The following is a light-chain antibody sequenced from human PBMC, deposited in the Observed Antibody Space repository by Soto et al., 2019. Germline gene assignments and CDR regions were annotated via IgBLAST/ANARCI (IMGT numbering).Light chain of an antibody. V-gene: IGLV2-14*01. Sequence: QSALTQPASVSGSPGQSITISCTGTSSDVGGYNYVSWYQQHPGKAPKLMIYEVSNRPSGVSNRFSGSKSGNTASLTISGLQAEDEADYYCSSYTSSSTFYVFGTGTKLTFL. CDR1: SSDVGGYNY. CDR3: SSYTSSSTFYV. J-gene: IGLJ1*01. CDR2: EVS.